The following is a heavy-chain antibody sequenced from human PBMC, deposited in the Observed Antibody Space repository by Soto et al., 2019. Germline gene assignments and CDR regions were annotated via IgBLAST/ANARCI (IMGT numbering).Heavy chain of an antibody. CDR3: ARDPWAADY. CDR2: IYSGGST. Sequence: PGGSLRLSCAASGFSVSTKYMIWFLQVPGKGLDWVSVIYSGGSTFYADAVRGRFTISRDNSKNTVNLQMNSLRAEDTAVYYCARDPWAADYWGQGTLVTVYS. D-gene: IGHD3-16*01. CDR1: GFSVSTKY. J-gene: IGHJ4*02. V-gene: IGHV3-66*01.